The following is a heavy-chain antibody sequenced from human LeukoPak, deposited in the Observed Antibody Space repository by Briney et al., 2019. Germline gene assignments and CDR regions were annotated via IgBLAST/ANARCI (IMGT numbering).Heavy chain of an antibody. V-gene: IGHV3-21*01. Sequence: GGSLRLSCTASGFTFTTEPMTWVRQAPGKGLEWVSSVSGSSRYIYYANSVTGRFTISRDNAKNSLFLQMNSLRAEDTAVYYCARMRILQVNYYYMDVWGKGTTVTVSS. CDR1: GFTFTTEP. D-gene: IGHD2-15*01. CDR2: VSGSSRYI. J-gene: IGHJ6*03. CDR3: ARMRILQVNYYYMDV.